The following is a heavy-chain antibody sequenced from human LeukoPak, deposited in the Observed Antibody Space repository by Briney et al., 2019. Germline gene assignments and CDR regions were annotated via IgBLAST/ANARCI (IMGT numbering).Heavy chain of an antibody. D-gene: IGHD5-12*01. CDR1: GYTFTSYY. CDR3: AKDQGEWLRFFDY. J-gene: IGHJ4*02. V-gene: IGHV1-46*01. Sequence: ASVKVSCKASGYTFTSYYMHWVRQAPGQGLEWMGIINPSGGSTSYAQKFQGRVTMTRDMSTSTVYMELSSLRSEDTAVYYCAKDQGEWLRFFDYWGQGTLVTVSS. CDR2: INPSGGST.